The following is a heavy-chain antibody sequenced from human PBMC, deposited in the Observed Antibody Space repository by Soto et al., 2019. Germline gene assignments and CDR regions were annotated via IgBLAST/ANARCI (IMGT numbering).Heavy chain of an antibody. CDR2: ISRLDNP. CDR1: GGCMWFGGFS. CDR3: ARGAGYDPFDY. J-gene: IGHJ4*02. V-gene: IGHV4-30-2*06. Sequence: SETPDLTCTASGGCMWFGGFSGRWIRQSPGKGLEWIGYISRLDNPYFHPSFKSRVTMSIDRSRNQFYLNLSSMTAADRAVYYCARGAGYDPFDYWGQGVLVTVSS. D-gene: IGHD5-12*01.